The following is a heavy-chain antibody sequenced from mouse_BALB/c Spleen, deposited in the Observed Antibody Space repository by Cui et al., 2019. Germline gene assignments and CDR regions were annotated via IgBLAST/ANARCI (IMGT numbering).Heavy chain of an antibody. CDR2: IDPNSGGT. CDR3: ARYDYYGSSYFDY. CDR1: GYTFTSYW. D-gene: IGHD1-1*01. J-gene: IGHJ2*01. V-gene: IGHV1-72*01. Sequence: QVPLPNPAAAGVTSGASVKRSCKASGYTFTSYWMHWVKQRPGRGLEWIGRIDPNSGGTKYNEKFKSKATLTVDKPSSTAYMQLSSLTSEDSAVYYCARYDYYGSSYFDYWGQGTTLTVSS.